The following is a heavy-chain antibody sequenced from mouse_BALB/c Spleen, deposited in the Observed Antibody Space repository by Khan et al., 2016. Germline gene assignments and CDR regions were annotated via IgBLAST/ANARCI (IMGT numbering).Heavy chain of an antibody. Sequence: QVQLKESGPGLVAPSQSLSITCTVSGFSLTGFSVNWVRQPPGKGLEWLGVIRGDGSTDYNSALKSRLRFSTDDAKSQVFLKMNSRQTDDTARYFCASYYEYDGGFAYWGQGTLVTVSA. CDR3: ASYYEYDGGFAY. CDR1: GFSLTGFS. V-gene: IGHV2-6-7*01. CDR2: IRGDGST. D-gene: IGHD2-4*01. J-gene: IGHJ3*01.